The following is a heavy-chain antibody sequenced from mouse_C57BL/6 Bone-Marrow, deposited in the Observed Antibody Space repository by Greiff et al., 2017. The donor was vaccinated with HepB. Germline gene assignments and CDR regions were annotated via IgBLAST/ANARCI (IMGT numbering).Heavy chain of an antibody. CDR3: TELCYYFDS. CDR2: IRLKSDNYAT. D-gene: IGHD4-1*01. Sequence: DVMLVESGGGLVQPGGSMKLSCVASGFTFSNYWMNWVRQSPEKGLEWVAQIRLKSDNYATHYAESVKGRFTISRDDSKSSVYLQMNNLRAEDTGIYYCTELCYYFDSWGQGTTLTVSS. CDR1: GFTFSNYW. J-gene: IGHJ2*01. V-gene: IGHV6-3*01.